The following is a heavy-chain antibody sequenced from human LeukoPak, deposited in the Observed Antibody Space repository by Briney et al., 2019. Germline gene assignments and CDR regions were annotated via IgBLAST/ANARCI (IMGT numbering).Heavy chain of an antibody. CDR1: GGSFSGYY. CDR3: ARGLHYYDSSRYFDY. Sequence: TSETLSLTCAVYGGSFSGYYWSWIRQPPGKGLEWIGEINHSGSTNYNPSLKSRVTISVDTSKNQFSLKLSSVTAADTAVYYCARGLHYYDSSRYFDYWGQGTLVTVSS. J-gene: IGHJ4*02. V-gene: IGHV4-34*01. D-gene: IGHD3-22*01. CDR2: INHSGST.